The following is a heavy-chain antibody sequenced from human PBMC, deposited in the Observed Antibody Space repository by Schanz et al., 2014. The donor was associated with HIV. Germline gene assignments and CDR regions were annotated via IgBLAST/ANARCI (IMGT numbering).Heavy chain of an antibody. Sequence: QVQLVQSGAEVRKPGTSVKVSCKATGGTFSRYAVNWVRQAPGQGPEWMGWIDCSNGDAYYKKNFRGRVTMTRDTPITTVFMELSGLRSDDTAVYFCASSRLLWFGELFDNWGQGTLVTVSS. CDR2: IDCSNGDA. D-gene: IGHD3-10*01. CDR1: GGTFSRYA. J-gene: IGHJ4*02. V-gene: IGHV1-2*02. CDR3: ASSRLLWFGELFDN.